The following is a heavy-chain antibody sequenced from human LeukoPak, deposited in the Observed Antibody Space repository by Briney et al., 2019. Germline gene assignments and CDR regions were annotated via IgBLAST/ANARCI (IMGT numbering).Heavy chain of an antibody. V-gene: IGHV1-3*01. Sequence: GASVKVSCKASGYTFTRYSMHWVRQAPGQRLEWMGWINAGSGNTKYSQKFQGRVTITRDTSASTAYMSLSSLRSGDTAVYYCARGPHRRPIFGVVTPYYYYGMDVWGQGTTVTVSS. CDR3: ARGPHRRPIFGVVTPYYYYGMDV. CDR2: INAGSGNT. CDR1: GYTFTRYS. D-gene: IGHD3-3*01. J-gene: IGHJ6*02.